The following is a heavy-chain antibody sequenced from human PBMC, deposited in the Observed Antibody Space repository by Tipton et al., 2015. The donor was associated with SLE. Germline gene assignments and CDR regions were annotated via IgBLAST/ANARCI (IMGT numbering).Heavy chain of an antibody. Sequence: GSLRLSCAASGFTFSNYEMNWVRQAPGKGLEWVSYISSSGSTMYYADSVKGRFTISRDNTKNSLYLQMTSLRAEDTAVYYCATDLPNELESFDYWGQGALVTVSS. J-gene: IGHJ4*02. CDR2: ISSSGSTM. CDR1: GFTFSNYE. V-gene: IGHV3-48*03. CDR3: ATDLPNELESFDY. D-gene: IGHD1-1*01.